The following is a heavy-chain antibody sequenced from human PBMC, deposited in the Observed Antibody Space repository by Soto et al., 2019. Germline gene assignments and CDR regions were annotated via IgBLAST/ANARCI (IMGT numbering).Heavy chain of an antibody. CDR2: IIPIFGTA. J-gene: IGHJ6*02. CDR1: GGTFSSYA. CDR3: ARDGPHGHVYRNYYYYYGMDV. V-gene: IGHV1-69*01. D-gene: IGHD3-10*02. Sequence: QVQLVQSGAEVKKPGSSVKVSCKASGGTFSSYAISWVRQAPGQGLEWMGGIIPIFGTANYAQKFQGRVTITADESTSTAYMELSSLRSEDTAVYYCARDGPHGHVYRNYYYYYGMDVWGQGTTVTVSS.